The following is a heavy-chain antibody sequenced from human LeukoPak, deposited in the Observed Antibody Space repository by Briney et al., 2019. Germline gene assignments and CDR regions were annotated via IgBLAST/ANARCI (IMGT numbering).Heavy chain of an antibody. CDR3: AGYAVAGGNWFDP. Sequence: SETLPLTCTVSGGSISSSSYYWGWIRQPPGKGLEWIGSIYYSGSTYYNPSLKSRVTISVDTSNNHFSLKLSSVTAADTAVYYCAGYAVAGGNWFDPWGQGTLVTVSS. V-gene: IGHV4-39*02. D-gene: IGHD6-19*01. J-gene: IGHJ5*02. CDR2: IYYSGST. CDR1: GGSISSSSYY.